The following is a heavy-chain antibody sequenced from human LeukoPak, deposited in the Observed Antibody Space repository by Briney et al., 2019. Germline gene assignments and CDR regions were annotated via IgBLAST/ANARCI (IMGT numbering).Heavy chain of an antibody. CDR2: IYYSGST. CDR3: ARKDYYDSSGYSV. V-gene: IGHV4-39*01. D-gene: IGHD3-22*01. CDR1: GGSISSSSYY. J-gene: IGHJ4*02. Sequence: SETLSLTCTVSGGSISSSSYYWGWIRQPPGKGLEWIGSIYYSGSTYYNPSLKSRVTISVDTSKNQFSLKLSSVTAADTAVYYCARKDYYDSSGYSVWGQGTLVTVSS.